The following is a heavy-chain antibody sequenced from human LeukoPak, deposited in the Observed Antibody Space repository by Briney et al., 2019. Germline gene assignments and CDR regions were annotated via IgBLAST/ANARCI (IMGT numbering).Heavy chain of an antibody. CDR3: ARGVPYDSWSGPHYSDY. CDR2: IKQDGSQE. V-gene: IGHV3-7*01. D-gene: IGHD3-3*01. Sequence: GGSLRLSCAASRFTLSTYWMCWVRQPQGQGMEWVSHIKQDGSQEYYVDSVKGRFTISRDSAKNSLYLQMNSLRAEDTAVYYCARGVPYDSWSGPHYSDYWGQGTLVTVSS. CDR1: RFTLSTYW. J-gene: IGHJ4*02.